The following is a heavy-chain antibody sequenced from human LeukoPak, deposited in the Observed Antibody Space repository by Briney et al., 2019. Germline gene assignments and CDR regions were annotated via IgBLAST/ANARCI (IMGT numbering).Heavy chain of an antibody. CDR1: EFTFSSHG. D-gene: IGHD5-24*01. CDR3: ARGDFRWEMATTIAFDI. CDR2: ISYDGSNE. Sequence: GGSLRLSCAASEFTFSSHGMHWVRQAPGKGLEWVAVISYDGSNEHYADSVKGRFTISRDNSKNTLFLQMNSLRAEDTAVYYCARGDFRWEMATTIAFDIWGQGTMVTVSS. V-gene: IGHV3-30*03. J-gene: IGHJ3*02.